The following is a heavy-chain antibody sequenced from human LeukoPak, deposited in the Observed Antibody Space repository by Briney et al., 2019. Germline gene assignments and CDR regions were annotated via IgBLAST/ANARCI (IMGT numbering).Heavy chain of an antibody. Sequence: SETLSLTCTVSGASISSARYYWGWIRQPPGKGLEWIGTIYYSRTTFYNPSLTSRVSISVDTSKRQFSLKLNSVTAADTVVCYCARVDCGDDCYKYFQHWGQGTLVTVSS. CDR2: IYYSRTT. V-gene: IGHV4-39*01. CDR3: ARVDCGDDCYKYFQH. J-gene: IGHJ1*01. CDR1: GASISSARYY. D-gene: IGHD2-21*01.